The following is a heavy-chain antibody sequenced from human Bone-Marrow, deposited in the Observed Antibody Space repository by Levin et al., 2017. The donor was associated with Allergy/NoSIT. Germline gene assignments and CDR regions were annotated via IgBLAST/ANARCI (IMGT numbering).Heavy chain of an antibody. J-gene: IGHJ3*02. CDR2: INPNSGGT. Sequence: ASVKVSCKASGYTFNAHYIHWVRQAPGHGLEWMGWINPNSGGTNIGQKFQDRVSVTRDTSINTVYMQVARLRFDDMATYYCAREVPVTHDALDIWGQGTVVTVSS. D-gene: IGHD2-21*02. CDR1: GYTFNAHY. CDR3: AREVPVTHDALDI. V-gene: IGHV1-2*02.